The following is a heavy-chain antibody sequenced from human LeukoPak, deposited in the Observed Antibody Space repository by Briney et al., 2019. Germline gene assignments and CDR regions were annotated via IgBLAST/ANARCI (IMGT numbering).Heavy chain of an antibody. CDR3: ASNYYGSGSLAY. J-gene: IGHJ4*02. D-gene: IGHD3-10*01. CDR1: GGSISSYY. Sequence: SETLSLTCTVSGGSISSYYGSWIRQPPGKGLEWIGYIYYSGSTNYNPSLKSRVTISVDTSKNQFSLKLSSVTAADTAVYYCASNYYGSGSLAYWGQGTLVTVSS. CDR2: IYYSGST. V-gene: IGHV4-59*08.